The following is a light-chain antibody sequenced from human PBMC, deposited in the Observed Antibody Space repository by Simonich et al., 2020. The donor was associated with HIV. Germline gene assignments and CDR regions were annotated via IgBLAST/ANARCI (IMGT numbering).Light chain of an antibody. CDR3: QQYNSYWT. CDR1: QSISNY. V-gene: IGKV1-5*03. J-gene: IGKJ1*01. CDR2: KAS. Sequence: DIQMTQSPSSLSASVGDRVTITCRASQSISNYLNWYQKKPGKAPKLLIYKASSLESGVPSRFSGSGSGTEFTLTISSLQPDDFATYYCQQYNSYWTFGQGTKVEIK.